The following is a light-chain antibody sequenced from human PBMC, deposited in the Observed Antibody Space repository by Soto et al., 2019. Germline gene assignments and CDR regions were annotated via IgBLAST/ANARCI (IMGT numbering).Light chain of an antibody. CDR1: QSVSSN. J-gene: IGKJ5*01. V-gene: IGKV3-15*01. CDR2: GAS. CDR3: QQYNNWPSIT. Sequence: EIVMTQSPATLSVSPGERATLSCRASQSVSSNLAWYQQKPGQAPRLLIYGASTRATGIPARFSGSGSGTEFTLTISSLQSEYFAVYYCQQYNNWPSITFGQGTRLESK.